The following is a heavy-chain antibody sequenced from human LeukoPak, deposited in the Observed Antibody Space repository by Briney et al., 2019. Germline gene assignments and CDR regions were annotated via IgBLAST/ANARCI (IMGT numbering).Heavy chain of an antibody. CDR3: ARGYSSGYYGDY. D-gene: IGHD3-22*01. CDR2: IWYDGSKK. J-gene: IGHJ4*02. Sequence: GWSLRLSCAASGFTFSSYGMHWVRQAPGKGLEWMAVIWYDGSKKFYADSVKGRFTISRDNSKNTLYLQMNSLRAEDTAVYYCARGYSSGYYGDYWGQGTLVTVSS. CDR1: GFTFSSYG. V-gene: IGHV3-33*01.